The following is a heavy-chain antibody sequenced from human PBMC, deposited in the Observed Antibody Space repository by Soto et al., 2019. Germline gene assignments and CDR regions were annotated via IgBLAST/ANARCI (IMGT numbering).Heavy chain of an antibody. J-gene: IGHJ5*02. D-gene: IGHD2-2*01. CDR1: GFTFSSYG. V-gene: IGHV3-33*01. CDR2: IWYDGSNK. CDR3: ARESFYCSSTSCSGWFDP. Sequence: QVQLVESGGGVVQPGRSLRLSCAASGFTFSSYGMHWVRQAPGKGLERVAVIWYDGSNKYYADSVKGRFTISRDNSKNTLYLQMNSLRAEDTAVYYCARESFYCSSTSCSGWFDPWGQGTLVTVSS.